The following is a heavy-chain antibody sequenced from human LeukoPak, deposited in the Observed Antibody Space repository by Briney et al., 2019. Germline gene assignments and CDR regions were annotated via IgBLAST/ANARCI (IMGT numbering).Heavy chain of an antibody. CDR3: SRDTHDDFWSGFSEA. Sequence: GGSLRLSCAASGFSVSRSYMNWVRQAPGRGLEWVSVIYSSGSAFYADSVKDRFITSRDNSKNTLFLQMNRLTGEDTAVYYCSRDTHDDFWSGFSEAWGQGTLVTVSS. V-gene: IGHV3-66*01. D-gene: IGHD3-3*01. CDR1: GFSVSRSY. CDR2: IYSSGSA. J-gene: IGHJ5*02.